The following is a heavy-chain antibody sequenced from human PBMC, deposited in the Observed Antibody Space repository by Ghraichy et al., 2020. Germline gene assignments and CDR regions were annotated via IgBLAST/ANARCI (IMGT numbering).Heavy chain of an antibody. CDR2: IYYSGST. V-gene: IGHV4-31*03. CDR1: GGSISSGGYY. J-gene: IGHJ6*02. Sequence: SLNISCTVSGGSISSGGYYWSWIRQHPGKGLEWLGYIYYSGSTSYNPSLKSRVTISVDTSKNQFSLKLSSVTGADTAMYYCARRSGYIVGGMDVWGQGTTVTVSS. D-gene: IGHD3-3*01. CDR3: ARRSGYIVGGMDV.